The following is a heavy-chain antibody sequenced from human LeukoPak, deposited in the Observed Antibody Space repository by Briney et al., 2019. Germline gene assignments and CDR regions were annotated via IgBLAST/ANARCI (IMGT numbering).Heavy chain of an antibody. D-gene: IGHD3-22*01. J-gene: IGHJ3*02. CDR2: IRSKANSYAT. CDR3: TRGLSYYYDSSGYPLDAFDI. CDR1: GFTFSGSA. V-gene: IGHV3-73*01. Sequence: GGSLRLSCAASGFTFSGSAMHWVRQASGKGLEWVGRIRSKANSYATAYAASVKGRFTISRDDSKNTAYLQMNSLKTEDTAVYYCTRGLSYYYDSSGYPLDAFDIWGQGTMVTVSS.